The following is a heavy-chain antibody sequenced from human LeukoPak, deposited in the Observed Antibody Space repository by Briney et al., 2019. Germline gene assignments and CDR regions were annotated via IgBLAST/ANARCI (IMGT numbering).Heavy chain of an antibody. J-gene: IGHJ4*02. CDR2: INHSGST. Sequence: SETLSLTCAVYGGSFSGYYRSWIRQPPGKGLEWIGEINHSGSTNYNPSLKSRVTISVDTSKNQFSLKLSSVTAADTAVYYCVRDIGAVAGTDDYWGQGTLVTVSS. D-gene: IGHD6-19*01. CDR1: GGSFSGYY. CDR3: VRDIGAVAGTDDY. V-gene: IGHV4-34*01.